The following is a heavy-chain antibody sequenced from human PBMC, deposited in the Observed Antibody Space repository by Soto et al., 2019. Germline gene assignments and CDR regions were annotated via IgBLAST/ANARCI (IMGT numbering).Heavy chain of an antibody. D-gene: IGHD6-25*01. CDR2: IKQAESEK. Sequence: GGSLRLSCAASGFTLRNSRMSWVRQAPGKGLEWVADIKQAESEKYYVDSVKGRFIISKDNAKNSLYLQMNGLRVEDTAVYYCARGQRELDYWGQGTVVTVSS. CDR3: ARGQRELDY. CDR1: GFTLRNSR. J-gene: IGHJ4*02. V-gene: IGHV3-7*01.